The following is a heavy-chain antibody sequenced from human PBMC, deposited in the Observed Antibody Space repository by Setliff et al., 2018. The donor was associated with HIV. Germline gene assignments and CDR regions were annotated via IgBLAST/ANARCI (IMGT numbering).Heavy chain of an antibody. D-gene: IGHD2-2*01. J-gene: IGHJ6*03. CDR1: GGTFSTYA. CDR2: IIPIYGTG. V-gene: IGHV1-69*13. Sequence: SVKVSCKASGGTFSTYAISWVRQAPGQGLEWMGGIIPIYGTGDYAQKFQGRVTITADESTSTAHMELSSLRSEDTAVYYCASSRDSIVEVTVGRWIEDYYYMDVWGKGTTVTVSS. CDR3: ASSRDSIVEVTVGRWIEDYYYMDV.